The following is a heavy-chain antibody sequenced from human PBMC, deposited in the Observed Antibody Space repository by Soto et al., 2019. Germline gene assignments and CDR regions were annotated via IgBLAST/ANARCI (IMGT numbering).Heavy chain of an antibody. CDR1: GYTFTSYG. D-gene: IGHD1-26*01. CDR3: AREGQGRGIVGATWAY. CDR2: ISAYNGNT. Sequence: QVQLVQSGAEVKKPGASVKVSCKASGYTFTSYGISWVRQAPGQGLEWMGWISAYNGNTNYAQKLQGRVTMTTDTSTSTAYRELRSLRSDDTAGYYCAREGQGRGIVGATWAYWGQGTLVTVSS. J-gene: IGHJ4*02. V-gene: IGHV1-18*01.